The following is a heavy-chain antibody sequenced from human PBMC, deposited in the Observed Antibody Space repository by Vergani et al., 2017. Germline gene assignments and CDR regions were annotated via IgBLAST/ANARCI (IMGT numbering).Heavy chain of an antibody. CDR1: GGSISSYY. CDR3: ARDVPHYYYDSSGYYNYYYYMDV. D-gene: IGHD3-22*01. V-gene: IGHV4-4*07. Sequence: QVQLQESGPGLVKPSETLSLTCTVSGGSISSYYWSWIRQPAGKGLEWIGRIYYSGSTNYNPSLKSRVTISVDTSKNQFSLKLSSVTAADTAVYYCARDVPHYYYDSSGYYNYYYYMDVWGKGTTVTVSS. J-gene: IGHJ6*03. CDR2: IYYSGST.